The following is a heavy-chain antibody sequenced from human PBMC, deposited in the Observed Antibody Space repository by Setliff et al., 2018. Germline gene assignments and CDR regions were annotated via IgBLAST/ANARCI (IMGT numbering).Heavy chain of an antibody. CDR2: INEDGSEK. Sequence: GGSLRLSCAASGFTFDDYVMSWVRQAPGKGLEWVASINEDGSEKYYVDSVKGRFTISRDNAKNTLYLQMNSLRADDTAVYYCVPQGPGYGNGWWTNWFDPWGQGTLVTVSS. V-gene: IGHV3-7*03. J-gene: IGHJ5*02. CDR1: GFTFDDYV. D-gene: IGHD6-19*01. CDR3: VPQGPGYGNGWWTNWFDP.